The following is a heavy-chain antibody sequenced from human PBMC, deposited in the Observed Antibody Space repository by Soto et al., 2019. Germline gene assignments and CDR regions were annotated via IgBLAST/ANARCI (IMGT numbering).Heavy chain of an antibody. CDR2: ISNDGRKK. J-gene: IGHJ6*02. V-gene: IGHV3-30*03. D-gene: IGHD5-18*01. CDR1: GFIFSTYG. Sequence: GGSLRLSCAASGFIFSTYGMHWVRQAPGKGLEWVAAISNDGRKKYYPDSVKGRFTISRDNSKNTLYLQMSSLRAEDTAVYYCARDPGDTAIVELDYYGMDVWGQGTTVTVSS. CDR3: ARDPGDTAIVELDYYGMDV.